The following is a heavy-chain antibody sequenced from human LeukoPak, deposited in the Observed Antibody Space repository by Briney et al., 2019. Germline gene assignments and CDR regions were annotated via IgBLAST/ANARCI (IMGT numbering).Heavy chain of an antibody. J-gene: IGHJ3*02. Sequence: GASVKVSCKASGYTFTSYYMHWVRQASGQGLEWMGIINPSGGSTSYAQKFQGRVTMTRDTSTSTAYMELSSLRSEDTAVYYCAREAYYYDSSGYSTHNAFDIWGQGTMVTVSS. CDR3: AREAYYYDSSGYSTHNAFDI. CDR1: GYTFTSYY. D-gene: IGHD3-22*01. V-gene: IGHV1-46*01. CDR2: INPSGGST.